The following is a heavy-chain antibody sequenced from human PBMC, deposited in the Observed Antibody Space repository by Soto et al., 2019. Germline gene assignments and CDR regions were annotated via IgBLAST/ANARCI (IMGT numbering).Heavy chain of an antibody. V-gene: IGHV4-59*01. J-gene: IGHJ4*02. CDR1: GDSISSYY. CDR3: ALRSMAVVPEY. D-gene: IGHD3-22*01. CDR2: LYYGRSA. Sequence: QVQLQESGPGLVKPSETLSLTCAVSGDSISSYYCMWIRQPPGKGLESIGYLYYGRSANYNPSLKRRVTLPVHTSSTQCSLTLSSMTAADPAVYYCALRSMAVVPEYWGQGTLVTVSS.